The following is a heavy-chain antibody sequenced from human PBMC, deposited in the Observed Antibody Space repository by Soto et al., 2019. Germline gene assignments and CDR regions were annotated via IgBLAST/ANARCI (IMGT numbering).Heavy chain of an antibody. D-gene: IGHD2-8*02. J-gene: IGHJ4*02. CDR1: GYTFTSYS. V-gene: IGHV1-3*01. CDR2: INGNNGNT. CDR3: VRDYASDTGVLLDF. Sequence: GASVKVSWKASGYTFTSYSMHWVRQAPGQRLEWMGWINGNNGNTRYSQNFQGRVTITRDTSASTTYMELGSLIPEDTAVYYCVRDYASDTGVLLDFWGQGTLVTVSS.